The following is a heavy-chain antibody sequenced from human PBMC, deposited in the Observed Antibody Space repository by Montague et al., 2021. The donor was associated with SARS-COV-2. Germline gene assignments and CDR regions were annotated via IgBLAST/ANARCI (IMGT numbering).Heavy chain of an antibody. CDR2: VSGSGDDT. J-gene: IGHJ4*02. CDR1: GFTFDSYA. CDR3: ARDRQHWLLGSYFDC. D-gene: IGHD1-1*01. V-gene: IGHV3-23*01. Sequence: SLRLSCAASGFTFDSYAMSWVRQAPGKGLQWVSIVSGSGDDTYYADSVKGRFTISRDNSKNTLYLQLNSLRAEDTAVYYCARDRQHWLLGSYFDCWGQGTLVTVSS.